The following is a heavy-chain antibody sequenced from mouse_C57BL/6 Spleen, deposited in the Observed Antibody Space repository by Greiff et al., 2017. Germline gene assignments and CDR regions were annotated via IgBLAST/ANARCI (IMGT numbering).Heavy chain of an antibody. J-gene: IGHJ1*03. CDR1: GYSITSDY. CDR2: ISDSGST. D-gene: IGHD1-1*01. CDR3: ARRYGSSYWYFDV. V-gene: IGHV3-8*01. Sequence: DVQLQESGPGLAKPSQTLSLTCSVTGYSITSDYWNWIRKFPGNKLEYIGYISDSGSTYYNPTLKSRISITRDTSKNQYYLQLNSVTTEDTATYYCARRYGSSYWYFDVWGTGTTVTVSS.